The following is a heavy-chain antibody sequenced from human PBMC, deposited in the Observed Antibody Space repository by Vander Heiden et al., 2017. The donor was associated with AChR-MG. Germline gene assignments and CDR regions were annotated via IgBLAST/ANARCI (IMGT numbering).Heavy chain of an antibody. Sequence: EVQLLESGGGLVQPGGPLRLSCVAPGFHFGSTAMTRVRKAPGKGLEWVSHSSGSDGSTSYADSVKGRFTISRDNVKKTLYLQMNSLRPDDTAVYYCAKAMAANSGCDCWGQGTLVTVSS. CDR2: SSGSDGST. J-gene: IGHJ4*02. CDR3: AKAMAANSGCDC. CDR1: GFHFGSTA. D-gene: IGHD3-10*01. V-gene: IGHV3-23*01.